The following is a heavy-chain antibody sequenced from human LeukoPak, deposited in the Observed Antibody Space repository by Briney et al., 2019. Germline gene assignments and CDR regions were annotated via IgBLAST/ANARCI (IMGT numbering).Heavy chain of an antibody. V-gene: IGHV3-66*04. CDR2: IYSGGST. Sequence: GGSLRLSCAASGFTVSSNYMSWVRQAPGKGLEWVSVIYSGGSTYYADSVKGRYTISRDNANNSLYLQMNDLRVEDTAVYYCAKQWGPGYWGLGTLVTVFS. J-gene: IGHJ4*02. CDR3: AKQWGPGY. D-gene: IGHD3-16*01. CDR1: GFTVSSNY.